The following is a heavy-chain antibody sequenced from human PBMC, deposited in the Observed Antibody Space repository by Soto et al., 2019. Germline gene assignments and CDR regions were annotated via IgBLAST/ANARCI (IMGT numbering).Heavy chain of an antibody. V-gene: IGHV1-18*04. CDR2: ISAYNGNT. D-gene: IGHD3-22*01. J-gene: IGHJ5*02. CDR3: ARDITMIVVASNWFDP. CDR1: GYTFTSYG. Sequence: ASVKVSCKASGYTFTSYGISWVRQAPGQGLEWMGWISAYNGNTNYAQKLQGRVTMTTDTSTSTAYMELRSLRSDDAAVYYCARDITMIVVASNWFDPWGQGTLVTVSS.